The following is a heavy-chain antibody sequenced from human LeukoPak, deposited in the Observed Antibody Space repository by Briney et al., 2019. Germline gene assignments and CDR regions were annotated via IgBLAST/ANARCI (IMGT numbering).Heavy chain of an antibody. V-gene: IGHV3-23*01. CDR2: ISGSGGST. Sequence: GGSLRLSCAASGFTFSSYAMSWVRQAPGKGLEWVSAISGSGGSTYYADSVKGRFTISRDNSKNTLYLQMNSLRAEDTAVYYCVKVPDYDFWSGYHFDYWGQGTLVTVSS. CDR3: VKVPDYDFWSGYHFDY. D-gene: IGHD3-3*01. J-gene: IGHJ4*02. CDR1: GFTFSSYA.